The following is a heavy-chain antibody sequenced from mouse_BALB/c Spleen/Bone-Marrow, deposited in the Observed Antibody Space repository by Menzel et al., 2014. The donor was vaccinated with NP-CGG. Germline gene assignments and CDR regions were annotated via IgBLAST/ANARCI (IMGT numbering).Heavy chain of an antibody. CDR1: GFTFSSYS. CDR3: TRHGEVRRFYYALDY. Sequence: EVQLQQSGGGLVQPGGSLKLSCTASGFTFSSYSMSWVRQTPEKRLEWVAYISNGGGSTYYPVAVKGRFTISRDKAKNSLYLQTSSLKSEDTAMYYCTRHGEVRRFYYALDYWGQGTSVTVSS. D-gene: IGHD2-14*01. J-gene: IGHJ4*01. V-gene: IGHV5-12-2*01. CDR2: ISNGGGST.